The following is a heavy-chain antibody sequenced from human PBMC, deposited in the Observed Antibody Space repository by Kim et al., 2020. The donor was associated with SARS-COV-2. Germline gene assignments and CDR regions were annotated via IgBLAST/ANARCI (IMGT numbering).Heavy chain of an antibody. J-gene: IGHJ4*02. V-gene: IGHV1-2*02. CDR2: INPNSGGT. CDR3: ARGKGYSYGYVGY. Sequence: ASVKVSCKASGYTFTGYYMHWVRQAPGQGLEWMGWINPNSGGTNYAQKFHGSVTMTRDTSISTAYMELSRLRSDDTAVYYCARGKGYSYGYVGYWGQGTLGTVSS. CDR1: GYTFTGYY. D-gene: IGHD5-18*01.